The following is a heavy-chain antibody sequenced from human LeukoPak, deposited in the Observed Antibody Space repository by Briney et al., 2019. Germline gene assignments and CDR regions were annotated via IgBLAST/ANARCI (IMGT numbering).Heavy chain of an antibody. J-gene: IGHJ4*02. CDR2: ISGSGGST. D-gene: IGHD4-23*01. CDR3: AKDQNLATVVTDGTGY. Sequence: GGSLRLSCAASGFTFSSYAMSWVRQAPGKGLEWVSAISGSGGSTYYADSVKGRFTISRDNSKNTLYLQMNGLRAEDTAVYYCAKDQNLATVVTDGTGYWGQGTLVTVSS. V-gene: IGHV3-23*01. CDR1: GFTFSSYA.